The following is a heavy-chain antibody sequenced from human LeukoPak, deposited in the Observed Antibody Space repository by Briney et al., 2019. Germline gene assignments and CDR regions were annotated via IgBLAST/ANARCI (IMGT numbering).Heavy chain of an antibody. CDR3: AGAAALTNWFDP. CDR1: GFTFSSYE. Sequence: PGGSLRLSCAASGFTFSSYEMNWVRQAPGKGLEWVSYISSSGSTIYYADSVKGRFTISRDNAKNSLYLQMNSLRAEDTAVYYCAGAAALTNWFDPWGQGTLVTVSS. CDR2: ISSSGSTI. D-gene: IGHD6-13*01. V-gene: IGHV3-48*03. J-gene: IGHJ5*02.